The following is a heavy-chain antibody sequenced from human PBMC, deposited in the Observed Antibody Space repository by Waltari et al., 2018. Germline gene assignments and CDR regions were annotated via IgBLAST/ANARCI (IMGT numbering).Heavy chain of an antibody. CDR1: GGSISSSNW. Sequence: QVQLQESGPGLVKPSGTLSLTCAVSGGSISSSNWWSWVRQPPGKGLEWIGEIYHSGSTNYNPSLKRRVTISVDKSKNQVSLKLSSVTAADTAVYYCARTGRPNYDFWRGYYPAHFDYWGQGTLVTVSS. J-gene: IGHJ4*02. CDR3: ARTGRPNYDFWRGYYPAHFDY. V-gene: IGHV4-4*02. D-gene: IGHD3-3*01. CDR2: IYHSGST.